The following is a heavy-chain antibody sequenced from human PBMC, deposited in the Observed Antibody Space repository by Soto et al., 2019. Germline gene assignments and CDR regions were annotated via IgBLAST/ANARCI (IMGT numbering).Heavy chain of an antibody. CDR3: ARSAGSCGRGRYLGA. V-gene: IGHV4-34*01. CDR1: GGSFSGFY. Sequence: LTCAVNGGSFSGFYWSWIRQPPGKGLEWIGEFNHGGSTSYNPSLKSRVAISTDTSKSQVSLTLTSVTAANTAIYYCARSAGSCGRGRYLGARGQGTQVTVSS. CDR2: FNHGGST. D-gene: IGHD3-16*02. J-gene: IGHJ4*02.